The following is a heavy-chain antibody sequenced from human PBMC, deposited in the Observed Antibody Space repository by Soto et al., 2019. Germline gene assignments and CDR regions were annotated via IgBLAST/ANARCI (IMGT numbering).Heavy chain of an antibody. CDR2: ISYDGSNK. CDR3: ASVQLSFDY. J-gene: IGHJ4*02. Sequence: QVQLVESGGGVVQPGRSLRLSCAASGFTFSSYAMHWVRQAPGKGLEWVAVISYDGSNKYYADSVKGRFTISRDNSKNTLYLQMSSLRAEDTAVYYCASVQLSFDYWGQGTLVTVSS. D-gene: IGHD6-6*01. V-gene: IGHV3-30-3*01. CDR1: GFTFSSYA.